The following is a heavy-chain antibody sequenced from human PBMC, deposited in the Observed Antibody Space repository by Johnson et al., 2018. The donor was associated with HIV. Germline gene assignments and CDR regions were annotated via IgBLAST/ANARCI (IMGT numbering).Heavy chain of an antibody. V-gene: IGHV3-7*03. J-gene: IGHJ3*02. D-gene: IGHD3-3*01. CDR2: IKEDGSEK. CDR3: AKVGLEGGEEGVGAFDI. CDR1: GFTFSNAW. Sequence: VQLVESGGGLVKPGGSLRLSCAASGFTFSNAWMSWVRQAPGKGLEWVANIKEDGSEKYYVDSVKGRFTISRDNANNTLHLQMKSLGAEDMGLYYCAKVGLEGGEEGVGAFDIWGRGTMVTVST.